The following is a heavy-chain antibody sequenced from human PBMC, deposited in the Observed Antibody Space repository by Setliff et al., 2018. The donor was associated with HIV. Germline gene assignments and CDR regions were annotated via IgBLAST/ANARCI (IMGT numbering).Heavy chain of an antibody. J-gene: IGHJ3*02. Sequence: SETLSLTCTISGGFISNHYWNWIRQPPGKGLEWIGSTHYSGSSYYSPSLKSRVTMSIDTSNKQFSLKLSSVTAADTAVYYCARRIIVGAISDVFDIWGQGTLVTVSS. CDR2: THYSGSS. CDR1: GGFISNHY. CDR3: ARRIIVGAISDVFDI. V-gene: IGHV4-59*08. D-gene: IGHD1-26*01.